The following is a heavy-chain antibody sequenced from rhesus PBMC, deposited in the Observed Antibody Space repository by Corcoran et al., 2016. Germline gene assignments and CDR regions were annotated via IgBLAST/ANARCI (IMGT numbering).Heavy chain of an antibody. CDR2: IYGSIGST. CDR3: ARGHHYYSGSYSFDF. CDR1: GGSISSGYD. J-gene: IGHJ4*01. V-gene: IGHV4-76*01. Sequence: QVQLQESGPGVVKPSETLSLTCAVSGGSISSGYDWRWIRQPHGKGLEWIGYIYGSIGSTNYNPSLKNRVTISKDASKNQFSLKLSSVTAADTAVYYCARGHHYYSGSYSFDFWGQGVLVTVSS. D-gene: IGHD3-16*01.